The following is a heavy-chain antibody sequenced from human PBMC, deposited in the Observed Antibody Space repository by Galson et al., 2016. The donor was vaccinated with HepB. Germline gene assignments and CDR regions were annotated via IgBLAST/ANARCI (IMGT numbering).Heavy chain of an antibody. V-gene: IGHV4-61*01. CDR1: GGSVRSDYYY. Sequence: SETLSLTCAVSGGSVRSDYYYWSWIRQPPGKGLEWIGSIYYSGSSNYYNPSLKSRVTISVDPSQNQFSLDLTSVTAADTAVYYCVRVSGRASFFDYWGQGTLVTVSS. CDR2: IYYSGSSN. J-gene: IGHJ4*02. CDR3: VRVSGRASFFDY. D-gene: IGHD3-16*01.